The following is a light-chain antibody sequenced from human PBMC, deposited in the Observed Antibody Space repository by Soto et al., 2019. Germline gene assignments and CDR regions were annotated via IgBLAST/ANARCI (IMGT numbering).Light chain of an antibody. CDR2: DAS. CDR3: QQYNYFWA. J-gene: IGKJ1*01. V-gene: IGKV1-5*01. Sequence: IQMTQSPSSLSASVGDRVTITCRASQSISNWLAWYQQKPGKAPKLLIYDASNLESGVPSRFSGGGSGTEFSLTTSSLQPDDFATYYCQQYNYFWAFGQGTKVDIK. CDR1: QSISNW.